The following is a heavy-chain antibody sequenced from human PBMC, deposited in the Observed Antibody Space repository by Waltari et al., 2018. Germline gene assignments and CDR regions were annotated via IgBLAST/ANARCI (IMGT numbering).Heavy chain of an antibody. Sequence: QVQLVQSGAEVKKPGSSVKVSCKASGGTFSSYAISWVRQAPGQGLEWMGGIIPILGIANYAQKFQGRVTITADESTSTAYMELSSLRSEDTAGYYCARDLAAAAGIDYWGQGTLVTVSS. CDR2: IIPILGIA. D-gene: IGHD6-13*01. V-gene: IGHV1-69*04. CDR3: ARDLAAAAGIDY. J-gene: IGHJ4*02. CDR1: GGTFSSYA.